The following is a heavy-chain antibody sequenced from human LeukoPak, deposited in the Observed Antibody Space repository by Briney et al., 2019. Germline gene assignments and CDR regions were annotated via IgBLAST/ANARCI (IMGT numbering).Heavy chain of an antibody. CDR1: GFTFDDYA. D-gene: IGHD1-26*01. CDR3: AKDSGSYWGQYNWFDP. V-gene: IGHV3-9*01. Sequence: GGSLRLSCAASGFTFDDYAMHWVRQAPGKGLEWVSGISWNSGSIGYVDSVKGRFTISRDNAKNSLYLQMNSLRAEDTALYYCAKDSGSYWGQYNWFDPWGQGTLVTVSS. CDR2: ISWNSGSI. J-gene: IGHJ5*02.